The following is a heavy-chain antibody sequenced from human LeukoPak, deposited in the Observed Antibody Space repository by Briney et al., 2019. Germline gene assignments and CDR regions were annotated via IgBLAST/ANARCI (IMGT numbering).Heavy chain of an antibody. D-gene: IGHD3-22*01. Sequence: SETLSLTCTVSGGSISSSSYYWGWVRQPPGKWLEWIGSVYFSGSTYYNPSLKSRVTISVDTSKNQFSLKLSSVTAADTAVYHCASRYYFDSSGYFFDYWGQGTLVTVSS. CDR1: GGSISSSSYY. CDR2: VYFSGST. V-gene: IGHV4-39*01. J-gene: IGHJ4*02. CDR3: ASRYYFDSSGYFFDY.